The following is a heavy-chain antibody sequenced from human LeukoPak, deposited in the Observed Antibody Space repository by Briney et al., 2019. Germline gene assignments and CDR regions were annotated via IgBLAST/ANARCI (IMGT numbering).Heavy chain of an antibody. J-gene: IGHJ6*03. CDR1: GGSFSGYY. CDR3: ARLHSSGWYRRYYYYMDV. D-gene: IGHD6-19*01. V-gene: IGHV4-34*01. CDR2: INHSGST. Sequence: SETLSLTCAVYGGSFSGYYWSWIRQPPGKELEWIGEINHSGSTNYNPSLKSRVTISVDTSKNQFSLKLSSVTAADTAVYYCARLHSSGWYRRYYYYMDVWGKGTTVTISS.